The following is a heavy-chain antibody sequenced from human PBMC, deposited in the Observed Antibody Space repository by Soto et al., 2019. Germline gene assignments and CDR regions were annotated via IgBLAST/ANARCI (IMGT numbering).Heavy chain of an antibody. J-gene: IGHJ4*02. CDR1: GGSISSGGYY. D-gene: IGHD3-10*01. Sequence: PSETLSLTCTVSGGSISSGGYYWSWIRQHPGKGLEWIGYIYYSGSTYHNPSLKTRVTISVDTSKNQFSLKLSSVTAADTAVYYCAGAAARGVILDYWGQGTLVTVSS. V-gene: IGHV4-31*03. CDR3: AGAAARGVILDY. CDR2: IYYSGST.